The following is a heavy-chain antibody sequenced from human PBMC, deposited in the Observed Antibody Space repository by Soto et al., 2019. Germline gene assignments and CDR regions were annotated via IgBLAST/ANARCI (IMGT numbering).Heavy chain of an antibody. D-gene: IGHD4-4*01. CDR2: MNPNSGNT. J-gene: IGHJ6*03. V-gene: IGHV1-8*01. CDR1: GYTFTSYD. Sequence: ASVKVSCKASGYTFTSYDINWVRQATGQGLEWMGWMNPNSGNTGYAQKFQGRVTMTRNTSISTAYMELSSLRSEDTAVYYCARMTTVPTYYYYYYYMDVWGKGTTVTVSS. CDR3: ARMTTVPTYYYYYYYMDV.